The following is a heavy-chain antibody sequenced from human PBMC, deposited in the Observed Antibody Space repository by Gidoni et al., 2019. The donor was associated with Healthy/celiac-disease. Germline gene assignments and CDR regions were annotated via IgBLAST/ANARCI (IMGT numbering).Heavy chain of an antibody. Sequence: EVQLVESGGGLVQPGRSLRLSCAASGFTFDDYAMHWVRQAPGKGLEWVSGISWNSGSIGYADSVKGRFTISRDNAKNSLYLQMNSLRAEDTALYYCAKGSSGWYWGAGFDYWGQGTLVTVSS. CDR1: GFTFDDYA. V-gene: IGHV3-9*01. CDR2: ISWNSGSI. J-gene: IGHJ4*02. D-gene: IGHD6-19*01. CDR3: AKGSSGWYWGAGFDY.